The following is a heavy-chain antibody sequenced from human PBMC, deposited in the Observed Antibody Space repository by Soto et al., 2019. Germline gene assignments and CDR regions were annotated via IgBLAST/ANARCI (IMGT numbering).Heavy chain of an antibody. V-gene: IGHV1-69*13. D-gene: IGHD6-13*01. CDR2: ISPIFGTT. CDR3: ASSIAAAALPYYYYGMDV. J-gene: IGHJ6*02. Sequence: SVKVSCKASGYTFTSYAISWVRQAPGQGHEWMGGISPIFGTTNYAQKFQGRVTITADESTSTAYMELSSLRSEDTALYYCASSIAAAALPYYYYGMDVWGQGTTVTVSS. CDR1: GYTFTSYA.